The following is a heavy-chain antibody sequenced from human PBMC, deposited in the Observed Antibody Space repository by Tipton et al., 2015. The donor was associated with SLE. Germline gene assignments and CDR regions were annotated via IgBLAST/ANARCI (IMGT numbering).Heavy chain of an antibody. J-gene: IGHJ3*02. CDR2: IYYSGST. V-gene: IGHV4-59*01. D-gene: IGHD2-2*01. CDR1: GGSINSYY. Sequence: TLSLTCTVSGGSINSYYWSWIRQPPGKGLEWIGYIYYSGSTNYNASLKSRVTISEDTSKKQFSLKLKYVTAADMAVYYCAASVLPTAPDGFDIWGQGTMVTVSS. CDR3: AASVLPTAPDGFDI.